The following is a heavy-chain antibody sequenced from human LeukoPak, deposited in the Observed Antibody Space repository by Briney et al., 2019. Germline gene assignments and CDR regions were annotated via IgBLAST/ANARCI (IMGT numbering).Heavy chain of an antibody. V-gene: IGHV4-59*08. Sequence: SETLSLTCTVSGGSISSYYWSWIRRPPGKGLECIGYIYYSGSTNYNPSLKSRVTISVDTSKNQFSLKLSSVTAADTAVYYCARRIQLWSAFDIWGQGTMVTVSS. CDR2: IYYSGST. J-gene: IGHJ3*02. CDR1: GGSISSYY. D-gene: IGHD5-18*01. CDR3: ARRIQLWSAFDI.